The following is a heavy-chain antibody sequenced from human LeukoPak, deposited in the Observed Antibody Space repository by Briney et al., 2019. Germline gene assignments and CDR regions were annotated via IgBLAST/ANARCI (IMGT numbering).Heavy chain of an antibody. CDR1: GGSFSTNSYY. CDR3: ARHESADFGDYFGDEV. D-gene: IGHD4-17*01. J-gene: IGHJ4*02. V-gene: IGHV4-39*01. Sequence: SETLSLTCTVSGGSFSTNSYYWGWIRQPPGKGLEWIGTNYYSGSTYYTPSLKSRVTISIDTSKNQFSLYLISVTAADTAVNSCARHESADFGDYFGDEVWGQGTLVTVSS. CDR2: NYYSGST.